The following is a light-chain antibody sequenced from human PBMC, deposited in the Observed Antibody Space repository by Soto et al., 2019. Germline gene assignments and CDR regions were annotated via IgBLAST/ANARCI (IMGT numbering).Light chain of an antibody. CDR1: QSISSW. CDR2: DAS. CDR3: QQYNSYLSWT. Sequence: DIQMTQSPSTLYASVGDRVTITCRASQSISSWLAWYQQKPGKAPKLLIYDASSLESGVPSRFSGSGSGTEFTLTISSLQPDDFATYYCQQYNSYLSWTFGQGTKVDIK. V-gene: IGKV1-5*01. J-gene: IGKJ1*01.